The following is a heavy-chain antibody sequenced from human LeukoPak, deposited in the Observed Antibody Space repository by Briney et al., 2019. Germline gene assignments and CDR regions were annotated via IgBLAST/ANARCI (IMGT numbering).Heavy chain of an antibody. V-gene: IGHV2-5*02. J-gene: IGHJ5*02. CDR3: ALSPDSAAAGIMSWFDR. Sequence: SGPTLINPTPTLTVTCTFAGFSLSTSGPGVGWIRQPPGKALEWLSIIYWDDDKRYSPSLKSRLTITKDTSKNQVVLTMTNMDPVDTATYCCALSPDSAAAGIMSWFDRWGQGTLVTVPS. CDR2: IYWDDDK. D-gene: IGHD6-13*01. CDR1: GFSLSTSGPG.